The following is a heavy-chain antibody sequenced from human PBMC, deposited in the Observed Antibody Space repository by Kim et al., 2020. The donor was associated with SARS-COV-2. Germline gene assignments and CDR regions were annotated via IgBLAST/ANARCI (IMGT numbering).Heavy chain of an antibody. Sequence: SETLSLTCTVSGASVSNNNWWRCVRRAPGGGLEGSVEIFHRGSANYNPSLESRVTISMDKSKNQFFLTVNSVTAADTAGYYCTRAPPRDAPGFDFWGQGTLVTVSP. J-gene: IGHJ4*02. CDR3: TRAPPRDAPGFDF. CDR2: IFHRGSA. V-gene: IGHV4-4*02. D-gene: IGHD2-2*01. CDR1: GASVSNNNW.